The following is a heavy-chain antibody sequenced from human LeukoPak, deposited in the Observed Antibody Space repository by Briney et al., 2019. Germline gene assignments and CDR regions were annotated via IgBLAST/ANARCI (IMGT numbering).Heavy chain of an antibody. CDR2: ISGSGGST. CDR3: AKGGYSYAVNW. Sequence: GGSLRLSCAASGFTLANVWLHWIRQAPGKGLEWVSAISGSGGSTYYADSVKGRFTISRDNSKNTLYLQMNSLRAEDTAVYYCAKGGYSYAVNWWGQGTLVTVSS. V-gene: IGHV3-23*01. J-gene: IGHJ4*02. D-gene: IGHD5-18*01. CDR1: GFTLANVW.